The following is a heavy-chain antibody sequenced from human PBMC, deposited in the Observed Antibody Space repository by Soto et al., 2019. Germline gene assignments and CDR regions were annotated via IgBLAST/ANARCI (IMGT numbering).Heavy chain of an antibody. CDR3: ARVAPSPEVSFGRVVGDPLHAFDI. J-gene: IGHJ3*02. CDR2: IIPIFGTA. V-gene: IGHV1-69*06. Sequence: QVQLVQSGAEVKKSGSSVKVSCKASGGTFSSYAISWVRQAPGQGLEWMGGIIPIFGTANYAQKFQGRVTITADKPTTTAYMELSGLRSEDTAVYYCARVAPSPEVSFGRVVGDPLHAFDIWGQGTLVTVSS. CDR1: GGTFSSYA. D-gene: IGHD1-26*01.